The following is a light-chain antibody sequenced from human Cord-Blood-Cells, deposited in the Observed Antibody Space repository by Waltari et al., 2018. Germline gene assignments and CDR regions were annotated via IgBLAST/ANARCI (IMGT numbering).Light chain of an antibody. CDR2: EVS. Sequence: QSALTQPASVSGSPGPSITISCTGTSSDVGSYNLVSWYQQHPGKAPKLMIYEVSKRPSGVSNRISGSKSGNTASLTISGLQAEDEADYYCCSYAGSSTYVFGTGTKVTVL. V-gene: IGLV2-23*02. CDR3: CSYAGSSTYV. J-gene: IGLJ1*01. CDR1: SSDVGSYNL.